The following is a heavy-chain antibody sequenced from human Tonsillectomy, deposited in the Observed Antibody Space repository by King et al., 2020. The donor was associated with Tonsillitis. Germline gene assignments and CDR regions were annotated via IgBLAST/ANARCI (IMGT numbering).Heavy chain of an antibody. CDR1: GYTFTGHY. CDR3: ARAFDPNTFGGVIVPLY. CDR2: INPNSGGS. D-gene: IGHD3-16*02. V-gene: IGHV1-2*02. J-gene: IGHJ4*02. Sequence: QVQLVESGAEVKKPGASVKVSCKASGYTFTGHYIHWVRQAPGQGLEWMGWINPNSGGSDYAQKFQGRVTMTRDTSISTAYMELSRLRSDDTAVYYCARAFDPNTFGGVIVPLYWGQGTLVTVSS.